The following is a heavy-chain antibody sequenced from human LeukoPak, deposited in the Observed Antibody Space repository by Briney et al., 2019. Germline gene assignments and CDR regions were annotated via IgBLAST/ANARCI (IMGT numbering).Heavy chain of an antibody. CDR2: FDPEDGET. Sequence: GASVKVSCKVSGYTLTELSMHWVRQAPGKGLEWMGGFDPEDGETIYAQKFQGRVTMTTDTSTSTAYMELRSLRSDDTAVYYCARSRISLDIWGQGTMVTVSS. CDR3: ARSRISLDI. D-gene: IGHD2-15*01. CDR1: GYTLTELS. J-gene: IGHJ3*02. V-gene: IGHV1-24*01.